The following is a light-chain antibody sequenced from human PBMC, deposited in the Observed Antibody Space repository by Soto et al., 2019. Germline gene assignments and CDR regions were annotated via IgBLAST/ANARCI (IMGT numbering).Light chain of an antibody. CDR3: QQCSNWPPLYT. Sequence: EIVLTQSPATLSLSPGERATLSCRARQSVGTYLAWYQQKPGQAPRLLISDASNRATGVPARFSGGGSGTDFTITIRSLEPEDFAVYCCQQCSNWPPLYTFGQGTKLESK. CDR1: QSVGTY. J-gene: IGKJ2*01. CDR2: DAS. V-gene: IGKV3-11*01.